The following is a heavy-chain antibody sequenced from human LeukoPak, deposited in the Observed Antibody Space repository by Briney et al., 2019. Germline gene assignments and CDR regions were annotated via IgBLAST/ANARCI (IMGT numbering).Heavy chain of an antibody. J-gene: IGHJ4*02. CDR3: ASYSYYYDSSGYFDY. Sequence: SETLSLTCAVSGGSISSGGYSWSWIRQPPGKGLEWIGYIYHSGSTYYNPSLKSRVTISVDRSKNQFSLKLSSVTAADTAVYYCASYSYYYDSSGYFDYWGQGTLVTVSS. D-gene: IGHD3-22*01. CDR1: GGSISSGGYS. V-gene: IGHV4-30-2*02. CDR2: IYHSGST.